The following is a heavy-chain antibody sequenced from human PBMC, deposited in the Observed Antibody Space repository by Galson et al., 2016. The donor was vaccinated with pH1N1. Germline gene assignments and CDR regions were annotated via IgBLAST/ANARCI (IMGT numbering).Heavy chain of an antibody. CDR1: GYSFTSYW. Sequence: QSGAEVKKPGESLKISCKGSGYSFTSYWIGWVRQMPGKGLEWMGIIYPGDSDTRYSPSFQGHVTISADKSISTAYLQWSSLKASDTSMYYCARFNDADSSDNAFDIWGQGTMVTVSS. V-gene: IGHV5-51*01. D-gene: IGHD1-1*01. J-gene: IGHJ3*02. CDR3: ARFNDADSSDNAFDI. CDR2: IYPGDSDT.